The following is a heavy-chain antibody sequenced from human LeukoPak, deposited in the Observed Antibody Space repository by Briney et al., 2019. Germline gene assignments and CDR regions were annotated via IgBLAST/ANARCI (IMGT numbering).Heavy chain of an antibody. J-gene: IGHJ4*02. D-gene: IGHD5-18*01. Sequence: SETLSLTCIVSGGSISSYYWSWIRQPPGKGLEWIGYIYSSGSTDYNPSLKSRAAISLDTPNHQFSLKLTSVTAADTAVYYCARHVGIHLWSLYFDYWGQGSLVTVSS. CDR2: IYSSGST. V-gene: IGHV4-59*08. CDR1: GGSISSYY. CDR3: ARHVGIHLWSLYFDY.